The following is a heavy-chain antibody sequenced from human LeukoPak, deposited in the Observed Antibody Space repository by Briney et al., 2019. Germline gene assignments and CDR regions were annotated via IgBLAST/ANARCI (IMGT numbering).Heavy chain of an antibody. V-gene: IGHV4-59*01. CDR2: IYYSGST. CDR1: GGSISHYH. Sequence: SETLSLTCTVSGGSISHYHWTWIRQPPGKGLEWIGYIYYSGSTNYNPSLKSRVTISVDTSKNQFSLKLSSVTAADTAVYYCARGTYCSRTSCYAPDAFDIWGQGTMVTVSS. J-gene: IGHJ3*02. D-gene: IGHD2-2*01. CDR3: ARGTYCSRTSCYAPDAFDI.